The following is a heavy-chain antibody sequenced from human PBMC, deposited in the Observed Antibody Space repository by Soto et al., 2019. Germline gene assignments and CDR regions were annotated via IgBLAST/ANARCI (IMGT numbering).Heavy chain of an antibody. CDR2: ISSSGGST. J-gene: IGHJ4*02. V-gene: IGHV3-23*01. CDR1: GFTFSSYT. Sequence: EVQLLESGGGVVQPGGSLTLSSAASGFTFSSYTMSWVRQGPGKGLEWVSGISSSGGSTVYADSVKGRFTISRDNFKNTLYLQMNSLRAEDTAVYYCAKGWGDYWGQGTPVTVSS. D-gene: IGHD7-27*01. CDR3: AKGWGDY.